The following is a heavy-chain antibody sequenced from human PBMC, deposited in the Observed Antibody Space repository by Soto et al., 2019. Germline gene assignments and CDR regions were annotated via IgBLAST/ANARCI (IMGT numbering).Heavy chain of an antibody. CDR2: AYYSGDT. D-gene: IGHD2-8*01. CDR3: ARDRSTYGGGGTGEVKANWFDP. J-gene: IGHJ5*02. V-gene: IGHV4-59*01. Sequence: LSETLSLTCSVSGGSISRYYWSWIRQPPGKGLEWIGYAYYSGDTGYNPSLQSRVAMAVDTSKNQVSLKLTSVTAADTAVYYCARDRSTYGGGGTGEVKANWFDPWGQGARVTVS. CDR1: GGSISRYY.